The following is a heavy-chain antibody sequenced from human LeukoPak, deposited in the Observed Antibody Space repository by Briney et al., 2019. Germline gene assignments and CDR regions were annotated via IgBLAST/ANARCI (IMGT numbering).Heavy chain of an antibody. CDR2: IYYSGST. CDR1: GGSISSGGYY. Sequence: SQTLSLTCTVSGGSISSGGYYWSWIRQHPGKGLEWIGYIYYSGSTYYNPSLKSRVTISVDTSKNQFSLKLSSVTAADTAVYYCARGHVDTAMPDYWGQGTLVTVSS. J-gene: IGHJ4*02. CDR3: ARGHVDTAMPDY. D-gene: IGHD5-18*01. V-gene: IGHV4-31*03.